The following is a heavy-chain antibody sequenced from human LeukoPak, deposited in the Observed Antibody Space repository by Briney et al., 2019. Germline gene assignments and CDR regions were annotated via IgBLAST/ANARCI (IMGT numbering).Heavy chain of an antibody. CDR1: GFTFSNYA. D-gene: IGHD3-22*01. Sequence: GGSLRLSCAASGFTFSNYAMTWVRLAPGKGLEWVSSIGSGGDTYYVDSVKGRFTISRDNSKNTLYLQMNSLRAEDTAVYYCAKAGGDSSGYIYWGQGTLVTVSS. V-gene: IGHV3-23*01. J-gene: IGHJ4*02. CDR3: AKAGGDSSGYIY. CDR2: IGSGGDT.